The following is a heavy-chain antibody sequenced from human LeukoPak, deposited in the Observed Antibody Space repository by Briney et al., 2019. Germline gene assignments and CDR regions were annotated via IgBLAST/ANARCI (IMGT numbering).Heavy chain of an antibody. D-gene: IGHD6-19*01. CDR3: AKNGGSGWLHYFDY. CDR2: ISHDGTNK. CDR1: GFTFSSYG. Sequence: GGSLRLSCAASGFTFSSYGMHWVRQAPGKGLEWVAAISHDGTNKYYADSVKGRFTISRDKSKNTLYLQMNSLRAEDTAVYYCAKNGGSGWLHYFDYWGQGTLVTVSS. J-gene: IGHJ4*02. V-gene: IGHV3-30*18.